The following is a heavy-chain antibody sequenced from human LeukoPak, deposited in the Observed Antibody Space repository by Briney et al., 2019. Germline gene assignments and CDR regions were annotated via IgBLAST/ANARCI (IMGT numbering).Heavy chain of an antibody. Sequence: QSGGSLRLSCAASGFTFSSYAMSWVRQAPGKGLDWVSAISGSGGNTYYADSVKGRFTISRDNSKNTLHLQMNSLRAEDTAVYYCSKDFRYGSGSYYRLYAFDIWGQGTMVTVSS. CDR2: ISGSGGNT. CDR3: SKDFRYGSGSYYRLYAFDI. CDR1: GFTFSSYA. J-gene: IGHJ3*02. V-gene: IGHV3-23*01. D-gene: IGHD3-10*01.